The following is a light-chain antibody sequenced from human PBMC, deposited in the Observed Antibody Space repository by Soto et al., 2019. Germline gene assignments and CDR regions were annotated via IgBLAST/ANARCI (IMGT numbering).Light chain of an antibody. V-gene: IGKV3-15*01. CDR1: QSVSIN. CDR2: DAT. CDR3: QQYSNWPPTRT. Sequence: EIVMTQAPAALSVSPGERATLSCRASQSVSINLAWYQQKPGQSPRLLVYDATTRATGIPARFSASGSGTEFTLTISSLQSEDFAVYYCQQYSNWPPTRTFGQGTKVDIK. J-gene: IGKJ1*01.